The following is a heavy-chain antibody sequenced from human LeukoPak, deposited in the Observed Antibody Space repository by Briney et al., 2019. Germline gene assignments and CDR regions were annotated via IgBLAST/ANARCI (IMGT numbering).Heavy chain of an antibody. CDR2: IMPMFGKT. CDR1: GGTFSSYD. D-gene: IGHD2-2*01. V-gene: IGHV1-69*06. CDR3: AGGRTDIVVVPATLRNYYFDY. Sequence: ASVKVSCKASGGTFSSYDISWVRQAPGQGLEWMGGIMPMFGKTHYAQKFQGRVTTTADKATSTAYMELSSLRSEDTAVYYCAGGRTDIVVVPATLRNYYFDYWGQGTLVTASS. J-gene: IGHJ4*02.